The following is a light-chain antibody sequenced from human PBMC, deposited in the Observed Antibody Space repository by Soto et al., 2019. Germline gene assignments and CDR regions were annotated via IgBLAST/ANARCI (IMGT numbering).Light chain of an antibody. CDR3: QQPRGT. V-gene: IGKV1-9*01. CDR2: AAS. J-gene: IGKJ3*01. Sequence: IQLTQSPSFLSASVGDRVTITCRASQGISSYLAWYQQKPGKAPKLLIYAASTLQSGVPSRFSGSGSGTEFTLTISSLQPEDFATYYCQQPRGTFGPGTKVDIK. CDR1: QGISSY.